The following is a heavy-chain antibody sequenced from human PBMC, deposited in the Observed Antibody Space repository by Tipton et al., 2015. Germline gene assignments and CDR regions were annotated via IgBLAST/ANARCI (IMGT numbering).Heavy chain of an antibody. Sequence: LVQSGGSLTLSCAASGFTFSTFEMNWVRQAPGKGLEWVSSISSSTSYIYYADSVKGRFTISRDNAKNSLYLQMNSLRAEDTAVYYCARGGDYYDSSGDFDYWGQGTLVTVSS. V-gene: IGHV3-21*01. CDR1: GFTFSTFE. J-gene: IGHJ4*02. CDR3: ARGGDYYDSSGDFDY. CDR2: ISSSTSYI. D-gene: IGHD3-22*01.